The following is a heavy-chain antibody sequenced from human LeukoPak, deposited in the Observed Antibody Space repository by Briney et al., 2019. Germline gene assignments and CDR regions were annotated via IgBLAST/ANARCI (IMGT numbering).Heavy chain of an antibody. CDR1: GFTFSSYS. D-gene: IGHD3-10*01. J-gene: IGHJ4*02. Sequence: SGGCLRLSCAASGFTFSSYSMTWVRQAPGKGLEWVSSISSSSSYIYYADSVKGRFTISRDNAKNSLYLQMNSLRAEDTAVYYCARDPGGFPFDYWGQGTLVTVSS. CDR3: ARDPGGFPFDY. CDR2: ISSSSSYI. V-gene: IGHV3-21*01.